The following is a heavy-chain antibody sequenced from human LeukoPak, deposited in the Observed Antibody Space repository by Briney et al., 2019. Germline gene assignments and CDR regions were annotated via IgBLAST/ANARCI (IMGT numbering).Heavy chain of an antibody. V-gene: IGHV3-23*01. Sequence: PGGSLRLSCAASGFTFSSYAMSWVREAPARGLEWVSSLRGNGDTFYADSVKGRFTLSRDESRNTVYLQLNKLRVEDTAVYYCAKASWVLNADAVLWGQGTLVTVSS. CDR3: AKASWVLNADAVL. D-gene: IGHD3-9*01. CDR1: GFTFSSYA. CDR2: LRGNGDT. J-gene: IGHJ4*02.